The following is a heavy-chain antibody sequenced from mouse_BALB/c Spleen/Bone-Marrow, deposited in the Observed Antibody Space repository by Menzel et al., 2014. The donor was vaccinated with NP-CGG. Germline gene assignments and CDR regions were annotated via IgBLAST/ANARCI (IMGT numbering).Heavy chain of an antibody. D-gene: IGHD2-14*01. CDR2: INPYNDGT. CDR3: ARNYRYDGFAY. J-gene: IGHJ3*01. V-gene: IGHV1-14*01. CDR1: GYTFTSYV. Sequence: LQESGPELVKPGASVKMSCKASGYTFTSYVMHWVKQKPGQGLEWIGYINPYNDGTKYNEKFKGKATLTSDKSSSTAYMELSSLTSEDSAVYYCARNYRYDGFAYWGQGTLVTVSA.